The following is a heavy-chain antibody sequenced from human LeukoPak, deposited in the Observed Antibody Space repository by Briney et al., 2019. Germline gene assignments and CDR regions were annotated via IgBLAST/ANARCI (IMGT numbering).Heavy chain of an antibody. CDR2: ISYDGSNK. CDR1: GFTFSSYA. CDR3: ARDRGITTYVGAFDI. Sequence: GGSLRLSCAASGFTFSSYAMHWVRQAPGRGLEWVAVISYDGSNKYYADSVKGRFTISGDNSKNTLYLQMNSLRAEDTAVYYCARDRGITTYVGAFDIWGQGTMVTVSS. V-gene: IGHV3-30-3*01. D-gene: IGHD3-22*01. J-gene: IGHJ3*02.